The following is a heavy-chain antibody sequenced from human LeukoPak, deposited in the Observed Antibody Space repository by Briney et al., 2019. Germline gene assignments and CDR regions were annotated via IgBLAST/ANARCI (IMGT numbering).Heavy chain of an antibody. J-gene: IGHJ4*02. CDR1: GFTFSSYA. CDR3: ASVSSTSDY. Sequence: PGGSLRLSCAASGFTFSSYAMNWVRQAPGKGLEWVSAISGGGGSTYYADSVKGRFTISRDNSKNTLFLQMNSLRAEDTAVYYCASVSSTSDYWGQGTRVTVSS. CDR2: ISGGGGST. D-gene: IGHD2-2*01. V-gene: IGHV3-23*01.